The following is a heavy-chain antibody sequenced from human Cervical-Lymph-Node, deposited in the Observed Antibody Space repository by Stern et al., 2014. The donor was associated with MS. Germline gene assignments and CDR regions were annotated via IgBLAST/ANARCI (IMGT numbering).Heavy chain of an antibody. Sequence: QLVQSGPEVKKPGTSGKVSCKTSGFTFINSAMQWVRQARGQRLEWIGWIVVGRGYTNYAHNFHERVTITRDMSTSTAYMELSSLRYEDTAVYYCAADLGPFTYYYYGMDVWGQGTTVTVSS. CDR3: AADLGPFTYYYYGMDV. V-gene: IGHV1-58*02. CDR1: GFTFINSA. CDR2: IVVGRGYT. J-gene: IGHJ6*02.